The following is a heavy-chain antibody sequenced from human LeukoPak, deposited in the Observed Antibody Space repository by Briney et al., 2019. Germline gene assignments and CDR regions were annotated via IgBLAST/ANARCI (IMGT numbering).Heavy chain of an antibody. CDR2: IYSGGST. D-gene: IGHD5-24*01. CDR3: ARVRDPPQYYFDY. Sequence: GGSLRLSCAASGFTVSSNYMSWVRQAPGKGLEWVSVIYSGGSTYYADSVKGRFTISRDNSKNTLYLQMNSLRAEDTAVYYCARVRDPPQYYFDYRGQGTLVTVSS. V-gene: IGHV3-66*02. CDR1: GFTVSSNY. J-gene: IGHJ4*02.